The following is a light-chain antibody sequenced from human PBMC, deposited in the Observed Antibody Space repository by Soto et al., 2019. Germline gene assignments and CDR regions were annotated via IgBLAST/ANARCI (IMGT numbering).Light chain of an antibody. J-gene: IGKJ1*01. Sequence: DILMTQSPATLSASPGDRVTLSCRASQSISSKLAWYQQKPGQAPKLLIYDASSMTSGIPARFSGSGSGTEFTLTISSLQPDDFAAYYCQQYDNYPPRTFGQGTKLEIK. CDR3: QQYDNYPPRT. CDR2: DAS. CDR1: QSISSK. V-gene: IGKV3-15*01.